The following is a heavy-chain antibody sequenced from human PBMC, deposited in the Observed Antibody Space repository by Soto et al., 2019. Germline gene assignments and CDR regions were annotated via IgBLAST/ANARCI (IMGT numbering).Heavy chain of an antibody. CDR2: INPSGGST. V-gene: IGHV1-46*01. D-gene: IGHD3-10*01. CDR3: ARSYGSGDTHPGGGYYYGMDV. J-gene: IGHJ6*02. Sequence: QVQLVQSGAEVKKPGASVKVSCKASGYTFTSYYMHWVRQAPGQGLEWMGIINPSGGSTSYAQKFQGRVTMTRDTSTSTVYMELSSLRSEDTAVYYCARSYGSGDTHPGGGYYYGMDVWGQGTTVTVSS. CDR1: GYTFTSYY.